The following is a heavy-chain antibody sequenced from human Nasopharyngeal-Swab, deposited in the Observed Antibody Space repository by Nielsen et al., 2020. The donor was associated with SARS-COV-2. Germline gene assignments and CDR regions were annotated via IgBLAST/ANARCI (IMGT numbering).Heavy chain of an antibody. CDR2: INHSGST. D-gene: IGHD3-3*01. CDR3: AREFLAPNYDFWSAKRGGDYYYGMDV. V-gene: IGHV4-34*01. J-gene: IGHJ6*02. Sequence: SETLSLTCAVYGGSFSDYYWSWIRQPPGKGLEWIGEINHSGSTNYNPSLKSRVTISVDTSKNQFSLKLSSVTAADTAVYYCAREFLAPNYDFWSAKRGGDYYYGMDVWGQGTTVTVSS. CDR1: GGSFSDYY.